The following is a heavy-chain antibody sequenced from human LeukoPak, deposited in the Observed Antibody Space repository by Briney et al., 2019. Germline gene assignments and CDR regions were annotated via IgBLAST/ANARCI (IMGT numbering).Heavy chain of an antibody. Sequence: GESLRLSCAASGFTFSRYWIHWVRQAPGKGLEWVSRINPDGSTTTYADSVKGRFTISRDNAKNTVYLQMNSLRAEDTAVYYCARVLSGSWDWFDPWGQGTLVTVST. CDR1: GFTFSRYW. V-gene: IGHV3-74*01. CDR2: INPDGSTT. CDR3: ARVLSGSWDWFDP. D-gene: IGHD3-22*01. J-gene: IGHJ5*02.